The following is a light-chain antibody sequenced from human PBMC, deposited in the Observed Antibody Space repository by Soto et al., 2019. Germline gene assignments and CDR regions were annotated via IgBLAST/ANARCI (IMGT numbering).Light chain of an antibody. CDR3: SSYAASNNFYFV. Sequence: QSALTQPPSASGSPGQSVTISCTGTSSDVGGYNYVSWYQQYPGRAPNLMIYEFTKRPSGVPDRFSGSKSGNTASLTVSGLQAEDEADYYCSSYAASNNFYFVFGGGTQLTVL. CDR1: SSDVGGYNY. J-gene: IGLJ3*02. V-gene: IGLV2-8*01. CDR2: EFT.